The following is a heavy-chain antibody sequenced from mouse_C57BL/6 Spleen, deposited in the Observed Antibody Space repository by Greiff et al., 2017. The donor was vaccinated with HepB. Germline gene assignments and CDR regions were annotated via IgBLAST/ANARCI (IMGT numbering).Heavy chain of an antibody. Sequence: VQLQQSGPELVKPGASVKISCKASGYTFTDYYMNWVKQSHGKSLEWIGDINPNNGGTSYNQKFKGKATLTVDKSSSTAYMELRSLTSEDSAVYYCARRDYSNYFSFAYWGQGTLVTVSA. CDR3: ARRDYSNYFSFAY. J-gene: IGHJ3*01. CDR1: GYTFTDYY. V-gene: IGHV1-26*01. CDR2: INPNNGGT. D-gene: IGHD2-5*01.